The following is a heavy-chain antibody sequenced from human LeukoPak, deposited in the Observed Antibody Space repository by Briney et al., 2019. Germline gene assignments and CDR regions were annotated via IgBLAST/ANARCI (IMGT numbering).Heavy chain of an antibody. V-gene: IGHV3-30*04. CDR2: ISYDGSNK. CDR1: GFTFSSYA. CDR3: ARVSRGGAFDI. D-gene: IGHD3-16*01. Sequence: PGGSLRLSCAASGFTFSSYAMHWVRQAPGKGLEWVAVISYDGSNKYYADSVKGRFTISRDNSKSTLYLQMNSLRAEDTAVYYCARVSRGGAFDIWGQGTMVTVSS. J-gene: IGHJ3*02.